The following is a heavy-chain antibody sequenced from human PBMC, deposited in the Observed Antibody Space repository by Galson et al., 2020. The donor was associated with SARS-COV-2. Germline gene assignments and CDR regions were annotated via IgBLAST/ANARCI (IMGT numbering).Heavy chain of an antibody. CDR1: GYTFTSYD. CDR3: VRAPKCNSKGVGGWCEP. V-gene: IGHV1-8*01. J-gene: IGHJ5*02. D-gene: IGHD1-20*01. CDR2: VNPNSGDT. Sequence: ASVKVSCKASGYTFTSYDINWVRLASGQGLEWLGRVNPNSGDTSYAQTFQDRVTMTSDTSISTAYMELSSLRSEDTAVYFCVRAPKCNSKGVGGWCEPWGQGTLVTDSS.